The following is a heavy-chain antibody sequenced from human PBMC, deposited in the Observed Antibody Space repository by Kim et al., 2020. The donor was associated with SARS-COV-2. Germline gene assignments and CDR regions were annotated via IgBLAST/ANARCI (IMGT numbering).Heavy chain of an antibody. CDR1: GFTFSSYS. D-gene: IGHD3-16*01. J-gene: IGHJ4*02. CDR2: ISSSSSYI. CDR3: ARARPRVVGRNWPGEYYFDY. V-gene: IGHV3-21*01. Sequence: GGSLRLSCAASGFTFSSYSMNWVRQAPGKGLEWVSSISSSSSYIYYADSVKGRFTISRDNAKNSLYLQMNSLRAEDTAVYYCARARPRVVGRNWPGEYYFDYWGQGTLVTVSS.